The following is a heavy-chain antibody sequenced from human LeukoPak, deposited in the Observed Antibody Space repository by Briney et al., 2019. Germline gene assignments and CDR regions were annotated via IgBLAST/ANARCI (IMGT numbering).Heavy chain of an antibody. CDR2: LEQDGSEK. CDR3: ARDPHEFSSGWSQFDY. Sequence: GGSLRLSCAASGFTFSNYWMTWVRQAPGKGLEWVATLEQDGSEKYYVDSVKGRFIIFRDNAKNSLYLQVNSLRAEDTAVYYCARDPHEFSSGWSQFDYWGRGTLVTVSS. J-gene: IGHJ4*02. V-gene: IGHV3-7*01. CDR1: GFTFSNYW. D-gene: IGHD6-19*01.